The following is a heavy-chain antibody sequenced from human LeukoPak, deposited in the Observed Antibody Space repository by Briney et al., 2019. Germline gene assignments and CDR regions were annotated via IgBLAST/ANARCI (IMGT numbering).Heavy chain of an antibody. CDR2: INSDGSST. V-gene: IGHV3-74*01. Sequence: PGGSLRLSCAASGFTFISYAMSWVRQAPGKGLVWVSRINSDGSSTSYADSVKGRFTISRDNAKNTLYLQMNSLRAEDTAVYYCARGASGYSYGWGQGTLVTVSS. CDR1: GFTFISYA. D-gene: IGHD5-18*01. CDR3: ARGASGYSYG. J-gene: IGHJ4*02.